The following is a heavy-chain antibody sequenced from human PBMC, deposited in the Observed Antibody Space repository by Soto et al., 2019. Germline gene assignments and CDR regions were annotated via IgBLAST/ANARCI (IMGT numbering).Heavy chain of an antibody. CDR1: GGSFSGYY. V-gene: IGHV4-34*01. D-gene: IGHD5-12*01. CDR2: INHSGST. J-gene: IGHJ4*02. CDR3: ARWLQPNFDY. Sequence: SETLSLTCAVYGGSFSGYYWSWIRQPPGKGLEWIGEINHSGSTNYNPSLKSRVAISVDTSKNQFSLKLSSVTAADTAVYYCARWLQPNFDYWGQGTLVTVSS.